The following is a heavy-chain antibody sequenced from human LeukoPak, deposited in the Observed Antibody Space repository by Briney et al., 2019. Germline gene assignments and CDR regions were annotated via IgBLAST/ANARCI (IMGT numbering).Heavy chain of an antibody. V-gene: IGHV3-23*01. CDR2: ISGSGDST. CDR3: AKGSGSSCYSPCDY. CDR1: GFTFSNYV. D-gene: IGHD2-15*01. Sequence: GGSLRLSCAASGFTFSNYVMSWVRQAPGKGLEWVSGISGSGDSTYYADSVKGRFTISRDNSKDTLYLQMDSLRAEDTAVYYCAKGSGSSCYSPCDYWGQGILVTVSS. J-gene: IGHJ4*02.